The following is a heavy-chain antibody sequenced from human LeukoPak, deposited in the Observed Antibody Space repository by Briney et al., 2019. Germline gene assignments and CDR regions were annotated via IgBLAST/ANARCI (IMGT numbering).Heavy chain of an antibody. Sequence: GGSLRLSCAASGFTFSSYGMHWVRQAPGKGLEWVAVISYDGSNKYYADSVKGRFTIFRDNSKNTLYLQMNSLRAEDTAVYYCAKDHGGIAIWGQGTMVTVSS. J-gene: IGHJ3*02. CDR1: GFTFSSYG. CDR3: AKDHGGIAI. CDR2: ISYDGSNK. D-gene: IGHD6-13*01. V-gene: IGHV3-30*18.